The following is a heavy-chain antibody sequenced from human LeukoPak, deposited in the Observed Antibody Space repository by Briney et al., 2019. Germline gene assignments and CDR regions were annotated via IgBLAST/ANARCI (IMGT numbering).Heavy chain of an antibody. J-gene: IGHJ5*02. CDR2: MHTGGST. CDR1: GGSISSGSYY. D-gene: IGHD6-13*01. V-gene: IGHV4-61*02. CDR3: ARQGYSSSWYDWFDP. Sequence: SQTLSLTCTVSGGSISSGSYYWSWIRQPAGKGLEWIGRMHTGGSTNYNPSLKSRVTISVDTSKNQFSLKLSSVTAADTAVYYCARQGYSSSWYDWFDPWGQGTLVTVSS.